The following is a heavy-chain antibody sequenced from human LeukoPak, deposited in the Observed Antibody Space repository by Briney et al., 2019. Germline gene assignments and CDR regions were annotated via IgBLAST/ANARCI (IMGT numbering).Heavy chain of an antibody. Sequence: ASVKVSCKASGYTFTGYYMHWVRQAPGQGLEWMGWINPDNGGTNYAQKFQGRVTMTRDMSISTAYMELSRLRSDDTAVYYCARDPSNSGYDYLYYFDYWGQGTLVTVSS. CDR2: INPDNGGT. CDR3: ARDPSNSGYDYLYYFDY. D-gene: IGHD5-12*01. J-gene: IGHJ4*02. V-gene: IGHV1-2*02. CDR1: GYTFTGYY.